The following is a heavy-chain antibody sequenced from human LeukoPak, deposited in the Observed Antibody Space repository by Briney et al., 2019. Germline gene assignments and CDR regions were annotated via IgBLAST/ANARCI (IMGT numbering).Heavy chain of an antibody. CDR3: AKGGHLDV. J-gene: IGHJ6*04. CDR1: GFTFSTYW. D-gene: IGHD3-16*01. CDR2: IKEDGSEK. V-gene: IGHV3-7*01. Sequence: TGGSLRLSCAASGFTFSTYWMSWVRQAPGKGLEWVANIKEDGSEKNYVDSVTGRFTISRDNAKNSLYLQMNSLRAEDTAVYYCAKGGHLDVWGKGTTVTVSS.